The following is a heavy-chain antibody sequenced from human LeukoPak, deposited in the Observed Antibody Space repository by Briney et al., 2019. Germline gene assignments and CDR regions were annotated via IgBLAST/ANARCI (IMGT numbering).Heavy chain of an antibody. CDR1: GFTFSSYG. D-gene: IGHD1-26*01. CDR3: ARYWSSGRHDEYFPH. J-gene: IGHJ1*01. V-gene: IGHV3-48*01. Sequence: GGSLRLSCAVSGFTFSSYGMNWVRQAPGKGLEWVSYISGSSDIIHYTESVKGRFTISRDNAKNSVYLQMNSLRAEDTALYYCARYWSSGRHDEYFPHWGQGTLVTVSS. CDR2: ISGSSDII.